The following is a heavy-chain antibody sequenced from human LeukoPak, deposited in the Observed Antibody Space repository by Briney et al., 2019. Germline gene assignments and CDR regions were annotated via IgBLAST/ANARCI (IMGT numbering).Heavy chain of an antibody. J-gene: IGHJ6*02. D-gene: IGHD3-22*01. Sequence: ASVKVSCTVSGYTLTELSMHWVRQAPGKGLEWMGGFDPEDGETIYAQKFQGRVTMTEDTSTDTAYMELSSLRSEDTAVYYCASPNYYDSSGYFRGMDVWGQGTTVTVSS. V-gene: IGHV1-24*01. CDR3: ASPNYYDSSGYFRGMDV. CDR1: GYTLTELS. CDR2: FDPEDGET.